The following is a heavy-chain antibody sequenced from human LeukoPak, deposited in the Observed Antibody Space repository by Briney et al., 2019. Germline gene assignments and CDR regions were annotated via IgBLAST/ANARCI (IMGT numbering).Heavy chain of an antibody. CDR1: GFIFSSYS. J-gene: IGHJ4*02. Sequence: PGGSLRLSCAASGFIFSSYSMHWVRHAPGKGLVWVSRIKSDGTSTNYADSVKGRFTISRDKAKNTLHLQMNSLRADDTAVYYCAKGGASLFDYWGQGTLVTVSS. CDR3: AKGGASLFDY. CDR2: IKSDGTST. D-gene: IGHD1-26*01. V-gene: IGHV3-74*01.